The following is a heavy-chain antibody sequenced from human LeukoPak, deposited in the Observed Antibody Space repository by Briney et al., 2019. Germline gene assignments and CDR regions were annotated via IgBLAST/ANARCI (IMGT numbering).Heavy chain of an antibody. Sequence: ASVKVSCKASGYTFTGYYMHWVRQAPGQGLEWMGWINPNSGGTNYAQKFQGRVTMTRDTSISTAYMELSRLRSDDTAVYYCARDYYDSIHYYYMDVWGKGTTVTVSS. CDR1: GYTFTGYY. CDR2: INPNSGGT. V-gene: IGHV1-2*02. CDR3: ARDYYDSIHYYYMDV. D-gene: IGHD3-22*01. J-gene: IGHJ6*03.